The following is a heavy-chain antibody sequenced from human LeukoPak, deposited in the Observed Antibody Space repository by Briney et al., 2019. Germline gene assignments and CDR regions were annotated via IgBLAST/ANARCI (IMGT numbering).Heavy chain of an antibody. CDR2: ISGSGGST. CDR3: ARLSGSYETTDDY. J-gene: IGHJ4*02. D-gene: IGHD3-10*01. V-gene: IGHV3-23*01. Sequence: GGSLRLSCAASGFTFSSYAMSWVRQAPGKGLEWVSAISGSGGSTYYADSVKGRFTISRDNSKNTLYLQMNSLRAEDTAVYYCARLSGSYETTDDYWGQGTLVTVSS. CDR1: GFTFSSYA.